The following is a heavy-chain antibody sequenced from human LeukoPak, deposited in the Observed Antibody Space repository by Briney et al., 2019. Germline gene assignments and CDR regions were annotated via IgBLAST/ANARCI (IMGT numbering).Heavy chain of an antibody. Sequence: SETLSLTCAVYGGSFSGYYWSWIRQPPGKGLEWIGEIDHGGSANYNPSLKSRVIISVDTSKNQFSLKLSPVTAADTAVYYCARTVPRRSTVAPAHLDYWGQGTLVTVSS. CDR2: IDHGGSA. J-gene: IGHJ4*02. V-gene: IGHV4-34*01. D-gene: IGHD4-11*01. CDR1: GGSFSGYY. CDR3: ARTVPRRSTVAPAHLDY.